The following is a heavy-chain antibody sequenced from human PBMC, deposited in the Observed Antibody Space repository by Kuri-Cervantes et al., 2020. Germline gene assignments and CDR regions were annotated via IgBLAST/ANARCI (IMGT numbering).Heavy chain of an antibody. D-gene: IGHD5-18*01. CDR2: ISRNSDYI. CDR3: TRGMGDTAIPGS. CDR1: GFTFSNYA. V-gene: IGHV3-21*01. J-gene: IGHJ5*02. Sequence: GESLKISCAASGFTFSNYAMSWVRQAPGKGLEWVSSISRNSDYIYYADSVRGRFTISRDNAKNSLYLQLNSLRAEDTALYYCTRGMGDTAIPGSWGQGTLVTVSS.